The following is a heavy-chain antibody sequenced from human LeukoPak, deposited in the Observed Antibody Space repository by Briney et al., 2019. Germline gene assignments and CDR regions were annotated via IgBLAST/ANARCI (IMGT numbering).Heavy chain of an antibody. CDR1: GFTVSSNY. CDR3: AKGGPVAADPRYFQH. D-gene: IGHD6-19*01. V-gene: IGHV3-23*01. CDR2: ISGSGGTT. J-gene: IGHJ1*01. Sequence: PGGSLRLSCAASGFTVSSNYMSWVRQAPGKGLEWVSAISGSGGTTYYADSVEGRFTISRDNSKNTLYLQMNSLRAEDTAVYYCAKGGPVAADPRYFQHWGQGTLVTVSS.